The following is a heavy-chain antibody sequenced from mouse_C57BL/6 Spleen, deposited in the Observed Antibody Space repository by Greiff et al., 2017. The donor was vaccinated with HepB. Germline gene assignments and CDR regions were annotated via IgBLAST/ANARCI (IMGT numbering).Heavy chain of an antibody. V-gene: IGHV5-4*01. D-gene: IGHD2-2*01. CDR1: GFTFSSYA. Sequence: VQLKESGGGLVKPGGSLKLSCAASGFTFSSYAMSWVRQTPEKRLEWVATISDGGSYTYYPDNVKGRFTISRDNAKNNLYLQMSHLKSEDTAMYYGARRGFYYGYDRGGYFDYWGQGTTLTVSS. CDR2: ISDGGSYT. CDR3: ARRGFYYGYDRGGYFDY. J-gene: IGHJ2*01.